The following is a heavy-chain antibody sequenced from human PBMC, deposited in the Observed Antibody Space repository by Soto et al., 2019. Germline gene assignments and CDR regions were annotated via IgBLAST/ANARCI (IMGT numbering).Heavy chain of an antibody. Sequence: PGGSLRLSCAASGFTVSNNYMSWVRQAPWKGLEWVSVIYSAGNTYYADSVRGRFTISRDNSKNTLYLQMNSLRAEDTAVYYCARAGVATTHYFDCWGQGTLVTVSS. D-gene: IGHD5-12*01. V-gene: IGHV3-66*01. CDR3: ARAGVATTHYFDC. CDR2: IYSAGNT. CDR1: GFTVSNNY. J-gene: IGHJ4*02.